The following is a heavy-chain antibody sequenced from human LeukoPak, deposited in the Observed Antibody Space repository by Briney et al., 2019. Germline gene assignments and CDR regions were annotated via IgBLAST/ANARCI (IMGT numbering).Heavy chain of an antibody. J-gene: IGHJ6*04. CDR1: GGAINSPGYY. V-gene: IGHV4-31*03. Sequence: PSQTLSPTCTVSGGAINSPGYYWSWIRQHPGKGLEWIGYIYYSGSTYYNPSLKSRVTISVDTSKNQFSLKLSSATAADTAIYYCARDKSGSGSYTDDYYAMDVWGKGTTVTVSS. D-gene: IGHD3-10*01. CDR2: IYYSGST. CDR3: ARDKSGSGSYTDDYYAMDV.